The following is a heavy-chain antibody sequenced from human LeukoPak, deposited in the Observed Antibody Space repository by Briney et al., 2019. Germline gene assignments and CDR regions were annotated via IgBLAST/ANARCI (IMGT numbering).Heavy chain of an antibody. Sequence: SETLSLTCAVYGGSFSGYYWSWIRQPPGKGLEWIGYIYYSGTTNYNPSLKSRVTISADMSKNDFSLRLSSVTAADTAVYYCARGGYSSGFYYFDYWGQGILVTVSS. CDR1: GGSFSGYY. D-gene: IGHD2-15*01. CDR2: IYYSGTT. V-gene: IGHV4-59*08. J-gene: IGHJ4*02. CDR3: ARGGYSSGFYYFDY.